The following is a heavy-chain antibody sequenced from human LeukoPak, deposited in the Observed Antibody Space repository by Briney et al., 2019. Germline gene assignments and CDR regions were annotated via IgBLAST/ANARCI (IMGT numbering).Heavy chain of an antibody. CDR2: IISGVNT. CDR1: GFTFSSYA. V-gene: IGHV3-23*01. D-gene: IGHD3-22*01. J-gene: IGHJ4*02. Sequence: GGSLRLSCAASGFTFSSYAMTWVRQAPGKGLEWVSTIISGVNTYYTDSVKGRFIISRDNSKNTLYLQMNSLRAEDTAVYYCARDISGYYYFDYWGQGTLVTVSS. CDR3: ARDISGYYYFDY.